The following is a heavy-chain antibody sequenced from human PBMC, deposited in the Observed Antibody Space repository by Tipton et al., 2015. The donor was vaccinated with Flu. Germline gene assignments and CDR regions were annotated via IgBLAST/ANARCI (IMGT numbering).Heavy chain of an antibody. J-gene: IGHJ4*02. Sequence: TLSLTCTVSGGSLSSFYWTWIRQPAGKGLEWIGRIYTSGITKYNPSLKSRVTMSVDTSKNQFSLSLSSVTAADTAVYYCARGSGSGTFVIFDYWGQGTLVIVSS. CDR3: ARGSGSGTFVIFDY. CDR1: GGSLSSFY. V-gene: IGHV4-4*07. D-gene: IGHD3-10*01. CDR2: IYTSGIT.